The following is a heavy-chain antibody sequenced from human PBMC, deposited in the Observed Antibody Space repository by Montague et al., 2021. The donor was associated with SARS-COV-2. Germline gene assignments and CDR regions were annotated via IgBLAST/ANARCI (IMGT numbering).Heavy chain of an antibody. D-gene: IGHD6-13*01. CDR3: ARKEMKYSSVWSTGGNWFDP. CDR2: IYYSGST. CDR1: GGSISSSSYY. J-gene: IGHJ5*02. Sequence: SETLSLTCTVSGGSISSSSYYWGWIRQPPGKGLEWIGSIYYSGSTYYNPSLKSRVTISVDTSKSQFSLKLSSVTAADTAVYYCARKEMKYSSVWSTGGNWFDPGGQGTLVTVSS. V-gene: IGHV4-39*01.